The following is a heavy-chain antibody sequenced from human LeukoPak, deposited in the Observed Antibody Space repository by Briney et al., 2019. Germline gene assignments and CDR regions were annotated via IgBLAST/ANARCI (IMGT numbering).Heavy chain of an antibody. Sequence: GGSLRLSCAASGFTFSSYGMHWVRQAPGKGREWVAVISYDGSNKYYADSVKGRFTISRDNSKNTLYLQMNSLRAEDTAVYYCAKVQFLYNWNYSGMDVWGQGTTVTVSS. CDR2: ISYDGSNK. CDR1: GFTFSSYG. J-gene: IGHJ6*02. V-gene: IGHV3-30*18. D-gene: IGHD1-20*01. CDR3: AKVQFLYNWNYSGMDV.